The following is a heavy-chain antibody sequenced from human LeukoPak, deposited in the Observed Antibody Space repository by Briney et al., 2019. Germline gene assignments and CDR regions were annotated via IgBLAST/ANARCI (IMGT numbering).Heavy chain of an antibody. V-gene: IGHV4-39*07. CDR2: INHSGST. CDR3: ASSQVPDDSSGYAYY. CDR1: GGSISSGDYY. J-gene: IGHJ4*02. D-gene: IGHD3-22*01. Sequence: SETLSLTCTVSGGSISSGDYYWSWIRQPPGKGLEWIGEINHSGSTNYNPSLKSRVTISVDTSKNQFSLKLSSVTAADTAVYYCASSQVPDDSSGYAYYWGQGTLVTVSS.